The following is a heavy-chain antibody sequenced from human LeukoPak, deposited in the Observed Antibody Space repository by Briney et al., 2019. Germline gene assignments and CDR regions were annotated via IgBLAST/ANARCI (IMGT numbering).Heavy chain of an antibody. V-gene: IGHV4-34*01. J-gene: IGHJ4*02. CDR2: INHNGNT. CDR1: GGSFSGYY. CDR3: ARGSTPRD. Sequence: SETLSLTCAVYGGSFSGYYWSWIRQPPGKGLEWIGQINHNGNTNYNPSLKSRVTISADTSKNQFSLKVSSVTAADTAVYYCARGSTPRDWGQGTLVTVSS.